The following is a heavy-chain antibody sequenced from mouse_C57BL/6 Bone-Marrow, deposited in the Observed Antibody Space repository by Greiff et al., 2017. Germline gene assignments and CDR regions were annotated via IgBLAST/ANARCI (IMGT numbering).Heavy chain of an antibody. CDR3: TTEGAMDY. Sequence: VQLQQSGAELVRPGASVKLSCTASGFNIKDDYMHWVKQRPEQGLEWIGWIDPENGDTAYASKFQGKATITADTSSNTAYLQLSSLTSEDTAVYYCTTEGAMDYWGQGTSVTVSS. J-gene: IGHJ4*01. CDR1: GFNIKDDY. CDR2: IDPENGDT. V-gene: IGHV14-4*01.